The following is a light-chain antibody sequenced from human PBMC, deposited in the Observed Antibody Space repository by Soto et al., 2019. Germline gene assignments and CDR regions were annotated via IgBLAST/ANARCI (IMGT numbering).Light chain of an antibody. CDR2: GAS. CDR1: QNVRSN. V-gene: IGKV3-15*01. CDR3: QQHNDWPAT. J-gene: IGKJ1*01. Sequence: EIMMTQSPDTLSVSPGERVTLSCRASQNVRSNLAWYHQKAGQAPRLLIYGASTRANDIPARFSGSGSGTEFTLTISSLQSEDSAIYYCQQHNDWPATFGQGTMVDIK.